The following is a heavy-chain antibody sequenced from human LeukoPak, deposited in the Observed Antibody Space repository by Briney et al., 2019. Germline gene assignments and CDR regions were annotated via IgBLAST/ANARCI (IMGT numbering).Heavy chain of an antibody. CDR1: GFTFSSYA. Sequence: GGSLRLSCAASGFTFSSYAMSWVRQASGKGLEWASTISGSGGSTYYADSVKGRFTISRDNSKNTLYLQMHSLRAEDTAVYYCAREQTHYDILPGYYSSGWFDPWGQGTLVTVSS. CDR3: AREQTHYDILPGYYSSGWFDP. CDR2: ISGSGGST. J-gene: IGHJ5*02. V-gene: IGHV3-23*01. D-gene: IGHD3-9*01.